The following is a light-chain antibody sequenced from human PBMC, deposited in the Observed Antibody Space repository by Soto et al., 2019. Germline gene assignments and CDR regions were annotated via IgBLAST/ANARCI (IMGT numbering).Light chain of an antibody. Sequence: EIVMTQSPATLSVSPGERATLSCRASQSVSSNLAWYQQKPGQAPRLLIYGASTRATGIPARFSGSGSGTEFTLTICSLQSEDFAVYYCQQYNNGWTFGQGTKVEIK. V-gene: IGKV3-15*01. J-gene: IGKJ1*01. CDR2: GAS. CDR3: QQYNNGWT. CDR1: QSVSSN.